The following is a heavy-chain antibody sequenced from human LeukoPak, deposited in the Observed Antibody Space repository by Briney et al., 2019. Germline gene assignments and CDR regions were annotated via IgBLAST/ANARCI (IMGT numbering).Heavy chain of an antibody. CDR2: IKQDGSEK. CDR1: GFTFSSYW. Sequence: GGSLRLSCAASGFTFSSYWMSWVRQAPGKGLKWEANIKQDGSEKYYVDSVKGRFTISRDNAKNSLYLQMNSLRAEDTAVYYCARDPYYYDSSGFFDYWGQGTLVTVSS. D-gene: IGHD3-22*01. CDR3: ARDPYYYDSSGFFDY. J-gene: IGHJ4*02. V-gene: IGHV3-7*01.